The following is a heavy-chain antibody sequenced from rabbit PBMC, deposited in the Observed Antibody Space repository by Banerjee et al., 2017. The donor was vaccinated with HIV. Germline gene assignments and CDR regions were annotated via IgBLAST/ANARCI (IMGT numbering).Heavy chain of an antibody. V-gene: IGHV1S45*01. J-gene: IGHJ4*01. CDR2: IYAGSSGNT. CDR1: GNDFSAYA. CDR3: ARGDGAYAGYDGL. Sequence: QQQLVESGGGLVKPEGSLTLTCKASGNDFSAYAISWVRQAPGKGLEWIACIYAGSSGNTYYASWAKGRFTISKTSSTTVTLQMTSLTAADTATYFCARGDGAYAGYDGLWGPGTLVTVS. D-gene: IGHD7-1*01.